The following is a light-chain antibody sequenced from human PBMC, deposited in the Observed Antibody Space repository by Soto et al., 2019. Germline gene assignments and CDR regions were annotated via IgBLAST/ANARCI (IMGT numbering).Light chain of an antibody. CDR1: QSVTTN. Sequence: EIVMTQSPATLSVSPGDRVTLSCRASQSVTTNLAWYQQKPGQAPRLLIYGASIRATGIPARFSGSGAGTEFSLTISSLQSEESAIYYCKQCITWPPLTFGGGTKVEIK. CDR2: GAS. V-gene: IGKV3-15*01. J-gene: IGKJ4*01. CDR3: KQCITWPPLT.